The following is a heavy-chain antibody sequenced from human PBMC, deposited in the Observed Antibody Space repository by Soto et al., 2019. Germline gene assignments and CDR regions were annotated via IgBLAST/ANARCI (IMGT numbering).Heavy chain of an antibody. D-gene: IGHD6-13*01. V-gene: IGHV5-51*01. CDR3: ARSPRSSPYFDY. J-gene: IGHJ4*02. CDR1: GYTFSNFW. Sequence: ESLKISCQSSGYTFSNFWIGWVRQLPGKGLEWMGIIYPGDHETRYSPSFHGKVTISADRSINTAYLQWNSLEASDTAFYFCARSPRSSPYFDYWGQGALVTVSS. CDR2: IYPGDHET.